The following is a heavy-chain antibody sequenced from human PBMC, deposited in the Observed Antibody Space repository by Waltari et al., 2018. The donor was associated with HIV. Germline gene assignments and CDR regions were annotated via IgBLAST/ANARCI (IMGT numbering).Heavy chain of an antibody. J-gene: IGHJ5*02. Sequence: VQLVESGGRGVQAGQTLKISCAASGFTFESFGMHWVRQAPGKGLEWLAVRWKDGSKSDYADSVNGRFTIFRDNPKNTLFLDMRSLRVEDTAMYFCARAVGGRSEIDAWGQGTLVSVSS. CDR3: ARAVGGRSEIDA. CDR1: GFTFESFG. V-gene: IGHV3-33*01. CDR2: RWKDGSKS. D-gene: IGHD1-26*01.